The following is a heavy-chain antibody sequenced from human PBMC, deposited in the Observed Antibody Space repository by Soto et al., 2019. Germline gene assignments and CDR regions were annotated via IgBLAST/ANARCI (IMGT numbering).Heavy chain of an antibody. CDR2: IYNSGTT. J-gene: IGHJ5*02. V-gene: IGHV4-31*03. CDR3: ARDPAP. Sequence: PSETLSLTCTVSGGSITRGGYYWSWIRQHPGKGLELIGYIYNSGTTYYNPSLKSRVTISVDTSKNQFSLKLTSVTAADTAVYYCARDPAPWGQGTLVTVSS. CDR1: GGSITRGGYY.